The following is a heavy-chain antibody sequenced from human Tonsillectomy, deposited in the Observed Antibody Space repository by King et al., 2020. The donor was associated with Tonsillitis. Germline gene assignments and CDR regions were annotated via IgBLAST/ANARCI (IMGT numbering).Heavy chain of an antibody. D-gene: IGHD3-10*01. CDR3: ADPQFHLYSGAGSYYNGVGNLFDP. Sequence: LQLQESGPGLVKPSETLSLTCTVSGGPISSSSYYWGWIRQPPGKGREWIGSIYYSGSTYYNPSLKSRVTISVDTSKNQFSLKLNSVTAADTAVYYCADPQFHLYSGAGSYYNGVGNLFDPWGQGTMVTVSS. CDR1: GGPISSSSYY. J-gene: IGHJ5*02. V-gene: IGHV4-39*01. CDR2: IYYSGST.